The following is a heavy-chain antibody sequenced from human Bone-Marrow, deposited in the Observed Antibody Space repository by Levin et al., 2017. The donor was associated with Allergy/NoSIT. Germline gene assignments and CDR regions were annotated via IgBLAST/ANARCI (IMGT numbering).Heavy chain of an antibody. V-gene: IGHV3-74*01. D-gene: IGHD3-10*01. CDR2: INNDGSSK. CDR1: GFTFSNNW. CDR3: ARDWTGTKTPGDY. Sequence: PGESLKISCAASGFTFSNNWMHWVRQAPGKGLVWVSRINNDGSSKTYADSVKGRFTISRDNAKNTLYLQMNSLRAEDTAVYYCARDWTGTKTPGDYWGQGTLVTVSS. J-gene: IGHJ4*02.